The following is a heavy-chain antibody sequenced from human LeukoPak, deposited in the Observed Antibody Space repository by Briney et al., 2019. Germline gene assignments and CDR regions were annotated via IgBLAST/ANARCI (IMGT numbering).Heavy chain of an antibody. CDR2: ISYDGSNK. D-gene: IGHD3-10*01. J-gene: IGHJ4*02. CDR3: AKNHGTGSPIEY. V-gene: IGHV3-30*18. Sequence: GGSLRLSCPASGFTFSSYGVQWVRQARGKGLGWVAVISYDGSNKYYTHCVKGRFTISRDNPKNTLYLQMNSLRAEDTAVYYCAKNHGTGSPIEYWGEGTLVTVSS. CDR1: GFTFSSYG.